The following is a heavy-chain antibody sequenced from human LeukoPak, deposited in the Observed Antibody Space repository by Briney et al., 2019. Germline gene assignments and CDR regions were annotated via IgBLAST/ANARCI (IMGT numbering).Heavy chain of an antibody. CDR2: ISYDGVNQ. Sequence: GGSLRLSCVASRFTFSNYAMHWVRQAPGKGLEWVAVISYDGVNQYYADSVKGRFTISRDNSKNTLYLQMNSLRAEDTALYYCARAAPSIIAVAEIPDYWGQGTLVAVSS. CDR1: RFTFSNYA. J-gene: IGHJ4*02. V-gene: IGHV3-30*04. CDR3: ARAAPSIIAVAEIPDY. D-gene: IGHD6-19*01.